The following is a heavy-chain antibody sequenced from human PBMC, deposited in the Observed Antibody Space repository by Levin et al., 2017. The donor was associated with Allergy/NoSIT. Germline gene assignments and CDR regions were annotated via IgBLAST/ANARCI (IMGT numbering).Heavy chain of an antibody. Sequence: ETLSLTCAVSGGPISSSNWWSWVRQPPGKGLEWVANTKQDGSEKYYVDSVKGRFTISRDNAKNSLYLQMNSLRVEDTAVYYCGRGLTRADYWGQGTLVTVSS. CDR1: GGPISSSNW. CDR2: TKQDGSEK. CDR3: GRGLTRADY. J-gene: IGHJ4*02. V-gene: IGHV3-7*01.